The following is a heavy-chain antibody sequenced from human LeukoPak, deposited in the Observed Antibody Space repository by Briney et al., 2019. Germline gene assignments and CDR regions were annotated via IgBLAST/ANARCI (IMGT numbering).Heavy chain of an antibody. V-gene: IGHV4-39*07. J-gene: IGHJ6*03. CDR2: IYYSGST. D-gene: IGHD2-2*01. Sequence: PSETLSLTCTVSGGSISSSSYYWGWIRQPPGTGLEWLGSIYYSGSTYYNPSLKSRVTISVDTSKNQFSLKLSSVTAADTAVYYCARANTYMYQLLTNYYYMDVWGKGTTVTVSS. CDR3: ARANTYMYQLLTNYYYMDV. CDR1: GGSISSSSYY.